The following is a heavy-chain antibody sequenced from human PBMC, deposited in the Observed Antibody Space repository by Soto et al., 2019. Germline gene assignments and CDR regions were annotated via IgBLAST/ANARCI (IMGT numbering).Heavy chain of an antibody. J-gene: IGHJ4*02. CDR1: GGSISSSSYY. CDR3: ARLLGGAARPVYFDY. D-gene: IGHD6-6*01. CDR2: IYYSGST. Sequence: SETLSLTCTVSGGSISSSSYYWGWIRQPPGKGLEWIGSIYYSGSTYYNPSLKSRVTISVDTSKNQFSLKLSSVTAADTAVYYCARLLGGAARPVYFDYWGQGTLVTVSS. V-gene: IGHV4-39*01.